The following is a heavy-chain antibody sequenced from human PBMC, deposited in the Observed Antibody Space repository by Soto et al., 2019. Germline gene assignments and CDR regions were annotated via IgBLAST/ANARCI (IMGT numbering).Heavy chain of an antibody. Sequence: LRLSCAASGFTFSSYSMHWVRQAPGTGLEWVAVISYDGSNKYYADSVKGRFTISRDNSKNTLYLQMNSLRAEDTAVYYCARDASYYYDSSGYYYAVPFDYWGQGTLVTVSS. D-gene: IGHD3-22*01. CDR3: ARDASYYYDSSGYYYAVPFDY. J-gene: IGHJ4*02. CDR1: GFTFSSYS. V-gene: IGHV3-30-3*01. CDR2: ISYDGSNK.